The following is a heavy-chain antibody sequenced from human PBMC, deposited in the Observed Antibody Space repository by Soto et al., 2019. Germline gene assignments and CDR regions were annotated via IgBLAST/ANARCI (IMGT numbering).Heavy chain of an antibody. CDR1: GASITSYY. CDR3: ARSSGDDFFYYGMEV. V-gene: IGHV4-4*07. D-gene: IGHD4-17*01. Sequence: QVELQESGPGLVKPSETLSLTCSVSGASITSYYWSWIRQSAGEGLQWIGRVYARGATNYNTSLKSRVTISGDTSKNQFSLRLTSVTAADTDVYYCARSSGDDFFYYGMEVWGHGTKVTV. J-gene: IGHJ6*02. CDR2: VYARGAT.